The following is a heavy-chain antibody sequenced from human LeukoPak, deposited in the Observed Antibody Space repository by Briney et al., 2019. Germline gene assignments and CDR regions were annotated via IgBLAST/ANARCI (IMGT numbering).Heavy chain of an antibody. Sequence: SETLSLTCTVSGGSISSYYWSWIRQPPGKGLEWIGYIYYSGSTNYNPSLKSRVTISVDTSKNQFSLKLSSVTAADTAVYYCARDRVGATGPDFDYWGQGTLVTVSS. V-gene: IGHV4-59*01. CDR1: GGSISSYY. CDR3: ARDRVGATGPDFDY. CDR2: IYYSGST. J-gene: IGHJ4*02. D-gene: IGHD1-26*01.